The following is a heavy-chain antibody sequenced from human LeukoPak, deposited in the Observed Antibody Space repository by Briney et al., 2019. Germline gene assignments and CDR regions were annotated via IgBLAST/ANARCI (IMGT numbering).Heavy chain of an antibody. CDR3: TKEVGTFTLDY. CDR2: ISYDGSDK. J-gene: IGHJ4*02. CDR1: GFSFSTYG. D-gene: IGHD1-26*01. Sequence: GRSLRLSCAASGFSFSTYGMHWIRQAPGKGPEWVTVISYDGSDKYYADSVKGRFTISRDNSRNTLYLQMNSLRVEDTAVYYCTKEVGTFTLDYWGQGTLVTVSS. V-gene: IGHV3-30*18.